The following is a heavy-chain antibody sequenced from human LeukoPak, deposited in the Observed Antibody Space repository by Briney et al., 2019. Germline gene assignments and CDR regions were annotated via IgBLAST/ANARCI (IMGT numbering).Heavy chain of an antibody. CDR3: ARDLTDYYELDY. CDR1: GSSIIRGYY. CDR2: IYTSGST. D-gene: IGHD3-22*01. V-gene: IGHV4-38-2*02. Sequence: PSETLSLTCNVSGSSIIRGYYWGWIRQPPGMGLEWIGRIYTSGSTNYNPSLKSRVSMSVDTSKNQFSLKLSSVTAADTALYYCARDLTDYYELDYWGQGTLVTVSS. J-gene: IGHJ4*02.